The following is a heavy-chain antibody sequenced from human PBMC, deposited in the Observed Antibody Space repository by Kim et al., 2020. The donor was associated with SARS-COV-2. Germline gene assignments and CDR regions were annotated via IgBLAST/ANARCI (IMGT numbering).Heavy chain of an antibody. V-gene: IGHV4-4*07. CDR1: GGSTSSYY. D-gene: IGHD3-9*01. CDR2: IYTSGST. CDR3: ARVAKARGVLRYFDWLRRWNWCDP. J-gene: IGHJ5*02. Sequence: SETLSLTCTVSGGSTSSYYWSWIRQPAGKGLEWIGRIYTSGSTNYNPSLKSRVTMSVDTSKNQFSLKLSSVTAADTAVYYCARVAKARGVLRYFDWLRRWNWCDPWGQGTVVSVSS.